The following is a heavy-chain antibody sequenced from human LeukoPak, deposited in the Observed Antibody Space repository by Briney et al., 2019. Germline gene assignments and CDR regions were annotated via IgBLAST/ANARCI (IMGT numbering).Heavy chain of an antibody. CDR2: IYYSGST. CDR3: ARHAPAYCGGDCYSFDY. V-gene: IGHV4-39*01. Sequence: SETLSLTCTVSGGSISSSSYYWGWISQPPGKGLEWIGSIYYSGSTYYNPSLKSRVTISVDTSKNQFSLKLSSVTAADTAVYYCARHAPAYCGGDCYSFDYWGQGTLVAVSS. J-gene: IGHJ4*02. D-gene: IGHD2-21*02. CDR1: GGSISSSSYY.